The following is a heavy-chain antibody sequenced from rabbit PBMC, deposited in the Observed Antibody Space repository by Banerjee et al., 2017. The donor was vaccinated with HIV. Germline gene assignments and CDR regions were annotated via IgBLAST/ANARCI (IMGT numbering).Heavy chain of an antibody. CDR3: ARDDVGDGDYVFNL. J-gene: IGHJ4*01. Sequence: QSLEESGGDLVKPEGSLTLTCTASGFSFSSSYNVCWVRQAPGKGLEWIACINAGDGSTHYASWPKGRFTVSKTSSTTVTLQMTSLTVADTATYFCARDDVGDGDYVFNLWGQGTLVTVS. CDR1: GFSFSSSYN. CDR2: INAGDGST. D-gene: IGHD2-1*01. V-gene: IGHV1S40*01.